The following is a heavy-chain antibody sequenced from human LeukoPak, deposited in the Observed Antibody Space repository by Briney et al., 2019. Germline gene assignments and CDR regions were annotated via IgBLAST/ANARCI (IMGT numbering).Heavy chain of an antibody. J-gene: IGHJ4*02. CDR1: GFTFSSYA. CDR2: ISYDGSNK. CDR3: AREASGFDY. D-gene: IGHD3-3*01. V-gene: IGHV3-30-3*01. Sequence: GGSLRLSCAASGFTFSSYAMHWVRQAPGKGLEWVAVISYDGSNKYYADSVKGRFTISRDNSKNTLYLQMNSLRAEDTAAYYCAREASGFDYWGQGTLVTVSS.